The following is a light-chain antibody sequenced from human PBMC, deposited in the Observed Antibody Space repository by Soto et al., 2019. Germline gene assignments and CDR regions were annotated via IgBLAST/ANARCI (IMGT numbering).Light chain of an antibody. CDR2: GAS. Sequence: EIVMTQSPATLSVSPGERATLSCRASQSVSSNLAWYQQTPGQAPRLLIYGASTRATGIPARFSGSGSVTEFTLTISSLQSEDFAVYYCHQYNNWPPWTFGQGTKVEIK. J-gene: IGKJ1*01. CDR1: QSVSSN. V-gene: IGKV3-15*01. CDR3: HQYNNWPPWT.